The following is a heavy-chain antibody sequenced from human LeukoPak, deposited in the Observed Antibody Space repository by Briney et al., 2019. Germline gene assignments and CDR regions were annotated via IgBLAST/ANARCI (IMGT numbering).Heavy chain of an antibody. CDR2: IIPIFGTA. CDR1: GGTFSSYA. D-gene: IGHD3-10*01. Sequence: ASVKVSCKASGGTFSSYAISWVRQAPGQGLEWMGGIIPIFGTANYAQKFQGRVTITADESTSTAYMELSSLRSEDTAVYYCAISGLLWSGDYHCYMDVWGKGTTVTVSS. CDR3: AISGLLWSGDYHCYMDV. J-gene: IGHJ6*03. V-gene: IGHV1-69*01.